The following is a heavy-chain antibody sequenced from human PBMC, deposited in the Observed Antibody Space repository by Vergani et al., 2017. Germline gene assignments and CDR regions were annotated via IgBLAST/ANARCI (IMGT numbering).Heavy chain of an antibody. CDR1: GGTFSSYT. CDR3: ARDLFGSSPGP. V-gene: IGHV1-46*03. Sequence: QVQLVQSGAEVKKPGSSVKVSCKASGGTFSSYTISWVRQAPGQGLEWMGIINPSGGSTSYAQKFQGRVTMTRDTSTSTVYMELSSLRSEDTAVYYCARDLFGSSPGPWGQGTLVTVSS. D-gene: IGHD3-3*01. J-gene: IGHJ5*02. CDR2: INPSGGST.